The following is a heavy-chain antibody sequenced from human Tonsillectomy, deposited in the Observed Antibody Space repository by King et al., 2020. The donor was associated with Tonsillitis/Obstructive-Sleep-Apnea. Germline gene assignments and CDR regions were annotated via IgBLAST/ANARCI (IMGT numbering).Heavy chain of an antibody. CDR2: IKSKINGGTP. V-gene: IGHV3-15*01. D-gene: IGHD6-19*01. CDR1: GFTFSNAW. J-gene: IGHJ3*02. Sequence: VQLVESGGGLVKPGGSLRLSCAASGFTFSNAWRSWVRQAPGKGLEWVGRIKSKINGGTPDYAAPVIGRFTISRDDSKDTLYLQMNSLKTEDTAVYYCATGTAKDYSSGWYGAFDIWGQGTMVTVST. CDR3: ATGTAKDYSSGWYGAFDI.